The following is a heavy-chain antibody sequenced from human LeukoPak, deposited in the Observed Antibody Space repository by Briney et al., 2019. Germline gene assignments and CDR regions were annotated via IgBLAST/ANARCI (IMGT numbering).Heavy chain of an antibody. D-gene: IGHD2-2*01. V-gene: IGHV4-31*03. J-gene: IGHJ5*02. CDR2: IYYSGST. CDR3: ARGLPKDIVVVPAALWFDP. Sequence: SETLSLTCTVSGGSISSGGYYWSWIRQHPGKGLEWIGYIYYSGSTYYNPSLKSRVTISVDTSKNQFSLKLSSVTAADTAVCYCARGLPKDIVVVPAALWFDPWGQGTLVTVSS. CDR1: GGSISSGGYY.